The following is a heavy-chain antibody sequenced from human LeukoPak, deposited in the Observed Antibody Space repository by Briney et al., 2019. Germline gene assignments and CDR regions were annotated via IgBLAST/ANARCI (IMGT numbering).Heavy chain of an antibody. V-gene: IGHV1-69*05. CDR1: GGTFSSYA. CDR3: ARGSLDCSSTSCFKHYYYYYMDV. Sequence: SVKVSCKASGGTFSSYAISWLRQAPGQGLEWMGGIIPIFGTANYAQKFQGRVTITTDESTSTAYMELSSLRSEDTAVYYCARGSLDCSSTSCFKHYYYYYMDVWGKGTTVTVSS. D-gene: IGHD2-2*01. J-gene: IGHJ6*03. CDR2: IIPIFGTA.